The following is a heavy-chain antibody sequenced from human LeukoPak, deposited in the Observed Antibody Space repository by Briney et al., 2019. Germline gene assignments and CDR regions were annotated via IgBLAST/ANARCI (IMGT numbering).Heavy chain of an antibody. D-gene: IGHD1-14*01. CDR1: GFXFTNYW. CDR3: ARQPDY. Sequence: GGSLRLSRAASGFXFTNYWMHWVRQAPGKGLVWVSHINSDGSTTNYAASVRGRFTISRDNAKNTLYLQMDSLRAEDTAVYYCARQPDYWGQGTLVTVSS. V-gene: IGHV3-74*01. J-gene: IGHJ4*02. CDR2: INSDGSTT.